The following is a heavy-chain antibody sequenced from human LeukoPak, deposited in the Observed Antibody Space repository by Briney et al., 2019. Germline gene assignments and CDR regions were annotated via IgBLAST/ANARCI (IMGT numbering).Heavy chain of an antibody. CDR1: GLTFSNYG. CDR2: IWYDGSNK. Sequence: PGGSLRLSCAASGLTFSNYGMHWVRQAPGKGLEWVAVIWYDGSNKYYADSVKGRFTISRDNSKNTLYLQMNSLRAEDTAVYYCARGDYVDTAMATGLDYWGQGILVTVSS. V-gene: IGHV3-33*01. J-gene: IGHJ4*02. D-gene: IGHD5-18*01. CDR3: ARGDYVDTAMATGLDY.